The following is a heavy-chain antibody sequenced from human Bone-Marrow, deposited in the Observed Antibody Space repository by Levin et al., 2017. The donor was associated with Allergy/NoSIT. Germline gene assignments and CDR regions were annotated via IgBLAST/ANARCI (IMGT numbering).Heavy chain of an antibody. V-gene: IGHV4-31*03. CDR2: IDYSGST. CDR1: GGSISSGGYY. CDR3: ARSGSSDVYSPPYYYYGMDV. J-gene: IGHJ6*02. D-gene: IGHD2-21*01. Sequence: KSSETLSLTCTVSGGSISSGGYYWSWIRQHPGKGLEWIGYIDYSGSTYYNPSLKSRVTISVDTSKNQFSLKLSSVTAADTAVYYCARSGSSDVYSPPYYYYGMDVWGQGTTVTVSS.